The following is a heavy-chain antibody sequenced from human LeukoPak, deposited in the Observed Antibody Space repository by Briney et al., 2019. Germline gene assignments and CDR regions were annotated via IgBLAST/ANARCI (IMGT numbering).Heavy chain of an antibody. CDR2: INSDGINT. D-gene: IGHD3-22*01. Sequence: GGSLRLSCAASGFTFSNYWMHWVRQAPGKGLVWVSRINSDGINTSYADSVKGRFTISRDNAKNTLNLQMNSLRAEDTAVHYCARDLGQYYDTSDNWFDPWGQGTLVTVSS. CDR1: GFTFSNYW. V-gene: IGHV3-74*01. J-gene: IGHJ5*02. CDR3: ARDLGQYYDTSDNWFDP.